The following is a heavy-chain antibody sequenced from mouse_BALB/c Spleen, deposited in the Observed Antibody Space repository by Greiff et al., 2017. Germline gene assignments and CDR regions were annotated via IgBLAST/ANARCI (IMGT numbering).Heavy chain of an antibody. V-gene: IGHV5-15*02. D-gene: IGHD2-10*01. Sequence: EVQGVESGGGLVQPGGSRKLSCAASGFTFSDYGMAWVRQAPGKGPEWVAFISNLAYSIYYADTVTGRFTISRENAKNTLYLEMSSLRSEDTAMYYCARRWAYYGNYFAMDYWGQGTSVTVST. CDR3: ARRWAYYGNYFAMDY. CDR2: ISNLAYSI. CDR1: GFTFSDYG. J-gene: IGHJ4*01.